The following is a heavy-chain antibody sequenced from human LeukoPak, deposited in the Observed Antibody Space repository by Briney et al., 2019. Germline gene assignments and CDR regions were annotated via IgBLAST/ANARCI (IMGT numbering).Heavy chain of an antibody. Sequence: GGSLRLSCAASGFTFCSYGMHWVRQAPGKGLQWVAFIQYDGSNKYYADSVKGRFTISRDNSRNTLYLQMNSLRAEDTAVYYCANEYSSGWIDYWGQGTLVTVSS. J-gene: IGHJ4*02. CDR3: ANEYSSGWIDY. D-gene: IGHD6-19*01. V-gene: IGHV3-30*02. CDR1: GFTFCSYG. CDR2: IQYDGSNK.